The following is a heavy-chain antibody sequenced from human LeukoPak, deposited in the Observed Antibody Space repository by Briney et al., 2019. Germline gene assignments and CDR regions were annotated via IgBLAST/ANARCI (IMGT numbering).Heavy chain of an antibody. CDR1: GGSFRNYY. V-gene: IGHV4-34*01. CDR3: AVRDGHSISSGDT. Sequence: PSETLSLTCGFYGGSFRNYYWSCIRQSPGKGLEWIGEINQSGRTNYNPSLKTRLTISVDTAKNLFSLNLTSMTAADTATYYCAVRDGHSISSGDTWGQGTLVTVSS. CDR2: INQSGRT. J-gene: IGHJ5*02. D-gene: IGHD6-6*01.